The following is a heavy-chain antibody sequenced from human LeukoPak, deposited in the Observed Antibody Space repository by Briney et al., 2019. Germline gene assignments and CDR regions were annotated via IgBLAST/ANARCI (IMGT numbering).Heavy chain of an antibody. CDR3: ASNYDSSGYYYRT. Sequence: SVKVSFKASGGTFSSYAISWVRQAPGQGLEWMGRIIPIFGTANYAQKFQGRVTITTDESTSTAYMELSSLRSEDTAVYYCASNYDSSGYYYRTWGQGTLVTVSS. V-gene: IGHV1-69*05. J-gene: IGHJ5*02. D-gene: IGHD3-22*01. CDR2: IIPIFGTA. CDR1: GGTFSSYA.